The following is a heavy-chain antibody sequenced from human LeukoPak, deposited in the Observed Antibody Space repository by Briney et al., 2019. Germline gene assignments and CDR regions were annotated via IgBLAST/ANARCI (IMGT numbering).Heavy chain of an antibody. J-gene: IGHJ5*02. D-gene: IGHD2-2*03. CDR1: GYSISSGYY. Sequence: SETLSLPCAVSGYSISSGYYWGWIRQPPGKGLEWIGSIYHSGSTYYNPSLKSRVTISVDTSKDQFSLKLSSVTAADTAVYYCARAIIASLDIVVVPAAPNWFNPWRERTRHTVSS. CDR3: ARAIIASLDIVVVPAAPNWFNP. CDR2: IYHSGST. V-gene: IGHV4-38-2*01.